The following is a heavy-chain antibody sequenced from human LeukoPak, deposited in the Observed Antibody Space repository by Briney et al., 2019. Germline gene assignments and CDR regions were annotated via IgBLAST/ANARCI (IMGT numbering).Heavy chain of an antibody. CDR2: ISGIGTYI. CDR1: GFTFSSYS. Sequence: PGGSLRLSCAASGFTFSSYSMNWVRQAPGKGLEWVSSISGIGTYIYYADSVKGRFTISRDNAKNSLYLQMNSLRAEDTAVYYCARGRDCSGSSCYRDSWGQGTLVTVSS. D-gene: IGHD2-15*01. V-gene: IGHV3-21*01. CDR3: ARGRDCSGSSCYRDS. J-gene: IGHJ4*02.